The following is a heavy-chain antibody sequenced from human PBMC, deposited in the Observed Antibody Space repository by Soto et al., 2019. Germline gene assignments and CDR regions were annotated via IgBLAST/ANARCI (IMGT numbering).Heavy chain of an antibody. J-gene: IGHJ4*02. CDR1: GFTFSSYA. CDR3: AKDLQYSGYDSNY. CDR2: ISGSVGST. D-gene: IGHD5-12*01. V-gene: IGHV3-23*01. Sequence: EVQLLESGGGLVQPGGSLRLSCAASGFTFSSYAMSWVRQAPGKGLEWVSAISGSVGSTYYADSVKGRFTISRDNSKNTLYLQMNILRAEDTAVYYCAKDLQYSGYDSNYWGQGTLVTVSS.